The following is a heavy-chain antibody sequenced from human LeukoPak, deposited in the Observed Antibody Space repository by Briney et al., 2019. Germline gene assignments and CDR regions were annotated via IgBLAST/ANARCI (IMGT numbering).Heavy chain of an antibody. CDR2: ISDRGTTT. CDR3: AKEHGSGSYLDY. Sequence: GGSLRLSCAASGFTFSSHSMAWVRQAPGKGLEWVSGISDRGTTTYYADSVKGRFTSSRDNSKNTLYLQMNSLRADDTAVYYCAKEHGSGSYLDYWGQGTLVTVSS. D-gene: IGHD3-10*01. V-gene: IGHV3-23*01. J-gene: IGHJ4*02. CDR1: GFTFSSHS.